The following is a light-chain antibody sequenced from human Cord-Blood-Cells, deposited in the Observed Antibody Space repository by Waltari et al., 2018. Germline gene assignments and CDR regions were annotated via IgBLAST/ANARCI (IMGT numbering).Light chain of an antibody. J-gene: IGLJ1*01. CDR1: SRDVGSYNL. Sequence: QSALTQPASVSGSPGQSITISCTGTSRDVGSYNLVSWYQQHPVKAPKLMIYEGSKRPSGFSNRFSGSKSGNTASLTISGLQAEDEADYYCCSYAGSSTYVFGTGTKVTVL. V-gene: IGLV2-23*01. CDR2: EGS. CDR3: CSYAGSSTYV.